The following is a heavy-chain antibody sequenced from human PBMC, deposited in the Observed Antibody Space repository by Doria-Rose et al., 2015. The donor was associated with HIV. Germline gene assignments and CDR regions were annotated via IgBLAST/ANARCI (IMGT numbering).Heavy chain of an antibody. D-gene: IGHD6-13*01. CDR3: ARIKSSRWYHKYYFDF. J-gene: IGHJ4*02. CDR1: GVSLSSPGMG. V-gene: IGHV2-26*01. Sequence: QITLKESGPVLVKPTETLTLTCTVSGVSLSSPGMGVSWIRQPPGKALEWLANIFSDDERSYKTSLKSRLTISRITSRSQVVITMTDMNHVDTATYYCARIKSSRWYHKYYFDFWGQGTLVIVSA. CDR2: IFSDDER.